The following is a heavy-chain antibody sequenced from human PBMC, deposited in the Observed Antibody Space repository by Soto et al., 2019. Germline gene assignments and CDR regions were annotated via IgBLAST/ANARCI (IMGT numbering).Heavy chain of an antibody. CDR2: IYYSGST. CDR1: GGSISSSSYY. Sequence: QLQLQESGPGLVKPSETLSLTCTVSGGSISSSSYYWGWIRQPPGKGLEWIGSIYYSGSTYYNPSLKSRVTISVDTSKNQFSLKLSSLTAADTTVYYCARRGWFGASNWFDPWGQGTLVTVSS. V-gene: IGHV4-39*01. D-gene: IGHD3-10*01. J-gene: IGHJ5*02. CDR3: ARRGWFGASNWFDP.